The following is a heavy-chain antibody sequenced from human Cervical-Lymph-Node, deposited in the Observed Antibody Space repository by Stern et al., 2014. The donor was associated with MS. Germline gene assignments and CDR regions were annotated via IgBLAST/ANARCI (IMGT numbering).Heavy chain of an antibody. V-gene: IGHV1-69*01. J-gene: IGHJ5*02. D-gene: IGHD4-23*01. CDR1: GATFSPHG. CDR2: TVPIYERS. Sequence: QVQLVQSGAEVKQPGSSVKVSCKVSGATFSPHGISWVRQGPGPGLEWMGATVPIYERSNYAQRFRGRVTITADESTSTSYMELTSLRSDDTGVYYCAREHHGGNFAAWGQGTLVTVSS. CDR3: AREHHGGNFAA.